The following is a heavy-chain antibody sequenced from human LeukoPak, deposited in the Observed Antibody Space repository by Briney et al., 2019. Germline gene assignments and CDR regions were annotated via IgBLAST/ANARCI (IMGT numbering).Heavy chain of an antibody. J-gene: IGHJ4*02. CDR3: ARDGGSGSSWFYFDY. CDR2: IWSDGNNE. Sequence: GRSLRLSCVASGSTFSNYGMHWVRQAPGKGLEWVAVIWSDGNNEYYADSVKGRFTISRDNSQNTLYLQMNSLRVEDTAIYHCARDGGSGSSWFYFDYWGQGTLVTVSS. CDR1: GSTFSNYG. D-gene: IGHD6-13*01. V-gene: IGHV3-33*01.